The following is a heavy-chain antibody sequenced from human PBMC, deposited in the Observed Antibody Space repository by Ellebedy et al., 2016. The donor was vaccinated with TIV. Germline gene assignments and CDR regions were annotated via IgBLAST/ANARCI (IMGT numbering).Heavy chain of an antibody. V-gene: IGHV4-39*01. CDR1: GGSINSSYY. J-gene: IGHJ5*02. CDR2: IYSSGIT. Sequence: MPSETLSLTCTVSGGSINSSYYWGWIRQPPGMGLEWIGTIYSSGITYYNSSLKSRVTMSVHTSKNQFFLRLTSVTATDTAVYYCARRNDYGDYINWFDPWGQGTLVTVSS. D-gene: IGHD4-17*01. CDR3: ARRNDYGDYINWFDP.